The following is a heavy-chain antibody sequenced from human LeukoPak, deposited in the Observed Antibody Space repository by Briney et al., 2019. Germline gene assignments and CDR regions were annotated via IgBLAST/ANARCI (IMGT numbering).Heavy chain of an antibody. Sequence: SETLSLTCTVSGGSISSRSYYWGWIRQPPGKGLEWIGSIYYSGSTYYNPSLKSRVTISVDTSKNQFSLKLSSVTAADTAVYYCARTNRDLYCSSTSCYTGSWFDPWGQGTLVTVSS. J-gene: IGHJ5*02. D-gene: IGHD2-2*02. CDR3: ARTNRDLYCSSTSCYTGSWFDP. CDR2: IYYSGST. V-gene: IGHV4-39*01. CDR1: GGSISSRSYY.